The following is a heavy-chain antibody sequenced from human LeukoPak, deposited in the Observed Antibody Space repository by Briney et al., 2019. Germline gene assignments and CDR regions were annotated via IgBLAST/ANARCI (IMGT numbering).Heavy chain of an antibody. Sequence: GGSLRLSCAASGFTFSSYAMSWVRQAPGKGLEWVSAISGSGGSTYYADSVKGRFTISGDNSKNTLYLQMNSLRAEDTALYYCAKAIGGYSYGYWGQGTLLTVSS. D-gene: IGHD5-18*01. V-gene: IGHV3-23*01. CDR2: ISGSGGST. CDR3: AKAIGGYSYGY. CDR1: GFTFSSYA. J-gene: IGHJ4*02.